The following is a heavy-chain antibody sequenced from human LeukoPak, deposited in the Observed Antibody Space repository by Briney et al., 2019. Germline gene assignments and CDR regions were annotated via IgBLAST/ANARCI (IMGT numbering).Heavy chain of an antibody. J-gene: IGHJ5*02. V-gene: IGHV4-38-2*02. CDR1: GYSISSGYQ. D-gene: IGHD2-2*01. Sequence: PSETLSLTCAVSGYSISSGYQWAWIRQSPGKGLEWIGSIYHSGSAHYNPSLKGRVTISVETSKNQFFLKMYSVTAADTAVYYCARDPRWLTPDCTSTSCYENYFDPWGQGTLVTVSS. CDR3: ARDPRWLTPDCTSTSCYENYFDP. CDR2: IYHSGSA.